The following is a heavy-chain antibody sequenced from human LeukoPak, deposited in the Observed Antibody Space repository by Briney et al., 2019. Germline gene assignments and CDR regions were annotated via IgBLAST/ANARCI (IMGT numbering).Heavy chain of an antibody. J-gene: IGHJ5*02. CDR2: ISYDGSNK. CDR3: ARDKALGYCSSTSCYVEGGWFDP. Sequence: GGSLRLSCAASGFTFSSYAMHWVRQAPGKGLEWVAVISYDGSNKYYADSVKGRFTISRDNSKNTLYLQMNSLRAEDTAVYYCARDKALGYCSSTSCYVEGGWFDPWGQGTLVTVSS. CDR1: GFTFSSYA. V-gene: IGHV3-30-3*01. D-gene: IGHD2-2*01.